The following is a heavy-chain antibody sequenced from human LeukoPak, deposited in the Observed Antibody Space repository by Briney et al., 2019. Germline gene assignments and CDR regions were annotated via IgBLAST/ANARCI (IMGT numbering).Heavy chain of an antibody. CDR3: ARDFESFVLPPAGTLGFYYYMDV. CDR1: GYTFSGYY. CDR2: INPNSGGT. J-gene: IGHJ6*03. V-gene: IGHV1-2*02. Sequence: ASVKVSCKASGYTFSGYYIHWVRQAPGQGLEWMGWINPNSGGTNYAQKFQGRVTMTRDTSISTAYMELSRLRSDDTAVCYCARDFESFVLPPAGTLGFYYYMDVWGKGTTVTVSS. D-gene: IGHD2-2*01.